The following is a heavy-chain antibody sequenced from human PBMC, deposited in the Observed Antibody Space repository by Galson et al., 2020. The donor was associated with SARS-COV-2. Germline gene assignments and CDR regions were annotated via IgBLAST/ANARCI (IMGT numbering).Heavy chain of an antibody. CDR1: GFTFSNAW. J-gene: IGHJ4*02. D-gene: IGHD4-17*01. CDR3: TWTTVTLQWDF. V-gene: IGHV3-15*01. Sequence: GGSLRLSCAASGFTFSNAWMSWVRQAPGKGLGWVGRVKSKTDGGTTDYAAPVKGRFIISRDDSKNTLYLQMDSLKTEDTAVYYCTWTTVTLQWDFWGQGTQVTVSS. CDR2: VKSKTDGGTT.